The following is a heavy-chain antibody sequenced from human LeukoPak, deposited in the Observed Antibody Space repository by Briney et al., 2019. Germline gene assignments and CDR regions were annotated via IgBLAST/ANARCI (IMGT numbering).Heavy chain of an antibody. CDR3: ARVLYSYSSGTTFDY. V-gene: IGHV1-8*01. Sequence: ASVKVSCKASGYTFTSYDINWVRQATGQGLEWMGWMNPNSGNTGYTQKFQGRVTMTRVTSISTTYMELSSLRSDDTAVYYCARVLYSYSSGTTFDYWGQGTLVTVSS. CDR2: MNPNSGNT. J-gene: IGHJ4*02. D-gene: IGHD6-19*01. CDR1: GYTFTSYD.